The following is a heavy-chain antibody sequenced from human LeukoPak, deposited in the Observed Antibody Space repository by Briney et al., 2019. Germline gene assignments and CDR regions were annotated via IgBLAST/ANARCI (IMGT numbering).Heavy chain of an antibody. Sequence: PGGSLRLSCAASGFTFSSYAMHWVRQAPGKGLEWVAVISYDGSNKYYADSVKGRFTISRDSSKNTLYLQMNSLRAEDTAVYYCARDRNMTTVDYYFDYWGQGTLVTVSS. CDR2: ISYDGSNK. V-gene: IGHV3-30-3*01. CDR1: GFTFSSYA. D-gene: IGHD4-23*01. J-gene: IGHJ4*02. CDR3: ARDRNMTTVDYYFDY.